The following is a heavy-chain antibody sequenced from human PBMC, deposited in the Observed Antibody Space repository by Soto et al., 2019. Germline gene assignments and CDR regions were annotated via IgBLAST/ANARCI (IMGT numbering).Heavy chain of an antibody. CDR2: IIPIFGTA. V-gene: IGHV1-69*01. CDR1: GGTFSSYA. D-gene: IGHD2-15*01. J-gene: IGHJ6*02. CDR3: ARGWCSGGGSCYLRLGMDV. Sequence: QVQLVQSGAEVKKPGSSVKVSCKASGGTFSSYAISWVRQAPGQGLEWMGGIIPIFGTANYAQKFQGRVTITADESTSTAYMELSSLRSEDTAVYYCARGWCSGGGSCYLRLGMDVWGQGTTVTVSS.